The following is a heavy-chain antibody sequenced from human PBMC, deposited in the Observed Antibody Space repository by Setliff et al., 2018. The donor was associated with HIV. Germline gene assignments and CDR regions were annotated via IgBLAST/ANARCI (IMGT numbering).Heavy chain of an antibody. D-gene: IGHD3-22*01. CDR2: IRTDGDAT. CDR3: AKGRSGYYNFDS. Sequence: GGSLRLSCAASGFTFSSYSMTWVRQAPGKGLEWVSSIRTDGDATYYADSVKGRFTISRDNSKNTLYLQMNSLRVEDAAVYYCAKGRSGYYNFDSWGQGALVTVSS. CDR1: GFTFSSYS. V-gene: IGHV3-23*01. J-gene: IGHJ4*02.